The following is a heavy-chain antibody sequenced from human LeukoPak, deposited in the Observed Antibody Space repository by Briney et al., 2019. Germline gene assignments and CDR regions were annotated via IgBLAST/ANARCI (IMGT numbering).Heavy chain of an antibody. J-gene: IGHJ5*02. D-gene: IGHD3-10*01. CDR2: INHSGST. CDR1: GGSISGYY. V-gene: IGHV4-34*01. CDR3: ARGGYYGSGNDFRFDP. Sequence: SETLSLTCTVSGGSISGYYWSWIRQPPGKGLEWIGEINHSGSTNYSPSLKSRVTISVDTSKSQFSLKLSSVTAADTAIYYCARGGYYGSGNDFRFDPWGQGTLVTVSS.